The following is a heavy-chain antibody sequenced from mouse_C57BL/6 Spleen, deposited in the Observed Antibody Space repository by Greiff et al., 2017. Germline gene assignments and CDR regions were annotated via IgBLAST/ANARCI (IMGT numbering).Heavy chain of an antibody. J-gene: IGHJ2*01. CDR1: GFTFSNYW. D-gene: IGHD2-2*01. CDR3: TIYYGFPYFDY. CDR2: IRLKSDNYAT. V-gene: IGHV6-3*01. Sequence: EVKLEESGGGLVQPGGSMKLSCVASGFTFSNYWMNWVRQSPEKGLEWVAQIRLKSDNYATHYAVSVKGRFTISRDDSKSSVYLQMNNLRAEDNGIEYCTIYYGFPYFDYWGQGTTLTVSS.